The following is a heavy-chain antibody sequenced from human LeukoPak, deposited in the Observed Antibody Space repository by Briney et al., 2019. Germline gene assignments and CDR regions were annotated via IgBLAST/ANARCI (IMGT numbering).Heavy chain of an antibody. Sequence: SETLSLTCAVYGGSFSDYYWSWIRQPPGKGLEWIGEINHSGSANYNPSLKSRVTISVDTSKNQFSLKVSSVTAADTAVYNCARSGGYSFDYWGQGILVTVSS. J-gene: IGHJ4*02. CDR3: ARSGGYSFDY. D-gene: IGHD2-15*01. CDR2: INHSGSA. V-gene: IGHV4-34*01. CDR1: GGSFSDYY.